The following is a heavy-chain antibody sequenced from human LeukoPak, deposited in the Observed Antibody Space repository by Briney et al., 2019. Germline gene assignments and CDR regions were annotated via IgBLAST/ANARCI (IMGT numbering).Heavy chain of an antibody. D-gene: IGHD1-26*01. J-gene: IGHJ3*02. CDR2: INWNGGST. CDR3: AREVMRWDDGRDAFDI. V-gene: IGHV3-20*04. CDR1: GFTFDDYG. Sequence: GGSLRLSCAASGFTFDDYGMSWVRHPPGKGLEWVSGINWNGGSTVYADSVKGRFTISRDNSKNTLYLQMNSLRAEDTDVYYCAREVMRWDDGRDAFDIWGQGTMVTVSS.